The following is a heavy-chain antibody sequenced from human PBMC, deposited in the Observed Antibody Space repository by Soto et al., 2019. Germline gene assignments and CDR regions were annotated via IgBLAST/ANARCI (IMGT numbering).Heavy chain of an antibody. CDR1: GFSLSTSGVG. V-gene: IGHV2-5*01. CDR2: IYWNDDK. Sequence: SGPTLVNPTQTLTLTCTFSGFSLSTSGVGVDWIRQPPGNALEWLALIYWNDDKRYRPTLKSRLTITKETSKNQVVLTMTNMDPVDTATYYCARRRVTMVRGPPGWFDPWGQGTLVTVSS. J-gene: IGHJ5*02. D-gene: IGHD3-10*01. CDR3: ARRRVTMVRGPPGWFDP.